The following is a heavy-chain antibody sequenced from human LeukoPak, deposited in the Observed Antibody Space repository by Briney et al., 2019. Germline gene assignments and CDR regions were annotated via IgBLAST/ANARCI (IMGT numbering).Heavy chain of an antibody. Sequence: ASVKGSCKASGYTFTGYYMHWVRQAPGQGLEWMGWINPNSGGTNYAQKFQGRVTMTRDTSISTAYMELSRLRSDDTAVYYCARDKAYQLLLINAFDIWGQGTMVTVSS. J-gene: IGHJ3*02. CDR2: INPNSGGT. CDR1: GYTFTGYY. D-gene: IGHD2-2*01. V-gene: IGHV1-2*02. CDR3: ARDKAYQLLLINAFDI.